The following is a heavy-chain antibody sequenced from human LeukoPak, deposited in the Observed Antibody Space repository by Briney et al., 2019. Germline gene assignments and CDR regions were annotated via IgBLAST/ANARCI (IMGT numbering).Heavy chain of an antibody. V-gene: IGHV1-2*04. Sequence: GASVKVSCKASGYTFTGYYMHWVRQAPGQGLEWMGWINPNSGGTNYAQKFQGWVTMTRDTSISTAYMELSRLRSDDTAVYYCARDRPTRYGPVGYYYYYGMDVWGQGTTVTVSS. D-gene: IGHD5-18*01. CDR3: ARDRPTRYGPVGYYYYYGMDV. J-gene: IGHJ6*02. CDR2: INPNSGGT. CDR1: GYTFTGYY.